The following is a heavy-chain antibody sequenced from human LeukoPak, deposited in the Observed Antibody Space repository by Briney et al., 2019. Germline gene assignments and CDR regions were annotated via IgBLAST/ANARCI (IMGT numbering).Heavy chain of an antibody. CDR2: INHSGST. D-gene: IGHD2-2*01. J-gene: IGHJ5*02. V-gene: IGHV4-34*01. CDR3: ARGLVVPAPMGRFDP. Sequence: SETLSLTCAVYGGSFSGYYWSWIRQPPGKGLERIGEINHSGSTNYNPSLRSRVTISVDTSKNQFSLKLSSVTAADTAVYYCARGLVVPAPMGRFDPWGQGTLVTVSS. CDR1: GGSFSGYY.